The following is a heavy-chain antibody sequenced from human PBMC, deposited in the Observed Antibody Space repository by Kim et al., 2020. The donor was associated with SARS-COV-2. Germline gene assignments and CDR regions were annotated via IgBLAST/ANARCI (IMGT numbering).Heavy chain of an antibody. CDR3: ARVNTAVVGIDH. CDR2: IYYSDNT. J-gene: IGHJ4*02. D-gene: IGHD5-18*01. CDR1: DASITVTNYY. Sequence: SETLSLTCTVSDASITVTNYYWSWIRQPPGKGLEWIGYIYYSDNTNYNPALKSRITMSIDTSKNQFSLTLKSVTAADTALYYCARVNTAVVGIDHWGQGT. V-gene: IGHV4-59*01.